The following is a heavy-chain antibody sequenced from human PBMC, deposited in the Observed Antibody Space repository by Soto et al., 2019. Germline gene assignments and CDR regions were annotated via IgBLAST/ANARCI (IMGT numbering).Heavy chain of an antibody. Sequence: QVQLQESGPGLVKASQTLSLTCTVSGGSISSGDYNWSWIRQPPGKGLEWIGYIYYSGSTYNNPSLKSRVTISVDTSKNQFSLKLSSVTAADTAVYYCARSGDYVPFDYWGQGTLVTVSS. V-gene: IGHV4-30-4*01. D-gene: IGHD4-17*01. CDR3: ARSGDYVPFDY. CDR2: IYYSGST. CDR1: GGSISSGDYN. J-gene: IGHJ4*02.